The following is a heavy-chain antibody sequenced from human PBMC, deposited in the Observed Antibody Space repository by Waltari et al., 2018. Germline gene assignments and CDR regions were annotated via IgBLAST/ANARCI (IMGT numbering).Heavy chain of an antibody. CDR2: ISGDGTNQ. D-gene: IGHD6-25*01. Sequence: QVHLVASGGGVVQPGRSLRLSCAASGFHFSLSSMNWVRQAPGKGREWVSFISGDGTNQYYADSVKGRVTVSRDNSLNTVFLQMNTLRPEDTALYYCARRSSTGVFRALDVWGQGTMVSVSS. CDR1: GFHFSLSS. V-gene: IGHV3-30*14. CDR3: ARRSSTGVFRALDV. J-gene: IGHJ3*01.